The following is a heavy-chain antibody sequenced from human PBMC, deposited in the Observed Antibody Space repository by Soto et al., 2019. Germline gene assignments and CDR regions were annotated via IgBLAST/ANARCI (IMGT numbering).Heavy chain of an antibody. D-gene: IGHD3-16*01. CDR3: IGRYPYYFDY. V-gene: IGHV3-15*07. CDR1: GFTFSNAW. Sequence: EVQLVESGGGLVKPGGYLRLSCAASGFTFSNAWMNWVRQAPGKGLEWVGRIKSKTDGGTTDYAAPVKGRFTISRDDSKNTLYLQMNSQKTDDSAVYYCIGRYPYYFDYWGQGTLVTVSS. CDR2: IKSKTDGGTT. J-gene: IGHJ4*02.